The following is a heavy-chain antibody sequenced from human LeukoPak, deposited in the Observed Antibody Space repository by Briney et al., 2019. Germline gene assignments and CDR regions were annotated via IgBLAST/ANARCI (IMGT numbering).Heavy chain of an antibody. CDR1: GFTFSSYG. CDR2: ISYDGSNK. CDR3: AKPHLERPPRFDY. V-gene: IGHV3-30*18. J-gene: IGHJ4*02. Sequence: QPGRSLRLSCAASGFTFSSYGMHWVRQAPGKGLEWVAVISYDGSNKYYADSVKGRFTISRDNSKNTLYLQMNSLGAEDTAVYYCAKPHLERPPRFDYWGQGTLVTVSS. D-gene: IGHD1-1*01.